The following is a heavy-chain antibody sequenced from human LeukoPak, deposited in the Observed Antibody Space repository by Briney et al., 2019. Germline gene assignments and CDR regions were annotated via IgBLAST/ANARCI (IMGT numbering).Heavy chain of an antibody. CDR3: ARDRGSSGWYEFDY. D-gene: IGHD6-19*01. CDR2: IKQDGSEK. J-gene: IGHJ4*02. Sequence: GGSLRLSCAASGFTSSSYWMSWVRQAPGKGLEWVANIKQDGSEKYYVDSVKGRFTISRDNAKNSLYLQMNSLRAEDTAEYYCARDRGSSGWYEFDYWGQGTLVTVSS. V-gene: IGHV3-7*01. CDR1: GFTSSSYW.